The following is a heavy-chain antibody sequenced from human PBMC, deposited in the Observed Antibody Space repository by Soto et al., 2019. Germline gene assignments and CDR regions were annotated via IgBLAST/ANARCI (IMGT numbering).Heavy chain of an antibody. CDR2: ISGSGGST. CDR1: GFTFSSYA. CDR3: AIVPGIAVILYYFGY. Sequence: PGGSLRLSCAASGFTFSSYAMSWVRQAPGKGLEWVSAISGSGGSTYYADSVKGRFTISRGNSKKTLFLQMNSLRAEDTAVYYCAIVPGIAVILYYFGYWGQGTLVTVSS. J-gene: IGHJ4*02. V-gene: IGHV3-23*01. D-gene: IGHD6-19*01.